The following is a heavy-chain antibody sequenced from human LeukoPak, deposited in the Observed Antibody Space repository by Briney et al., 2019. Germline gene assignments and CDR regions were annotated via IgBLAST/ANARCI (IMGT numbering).Heavy chain of an antibody. Sequence: GGSLRLSCAASGFTFSSYWMSWVRQAPGKGLEWVSSISRSSSDIFYADSLKGRFTISRDNAKNSLYLQMNSLRAEDTAVYYCARLRKITFNYYYGMDVWGQGTTVTVSS. V-gene: IGHV3-21*01. J-gene: IGHJ6*02. CDR2: ISRSSSDI. D-gene: IGHD1-14*01. CDR1: GFTFSSYW. CDR3: ARLRKITFNYYYGMDV.